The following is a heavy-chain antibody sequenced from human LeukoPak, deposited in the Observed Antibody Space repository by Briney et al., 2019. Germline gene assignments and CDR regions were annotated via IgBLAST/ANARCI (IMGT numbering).Heavy chain of an antibody. CDR3: ASLGDGYNYYFDY. J-gene: IGHJ4*02. Sequence: PSETLSLTCAVYGGSFSGYYWGWIRQPPGKGLEWIGSIYYSGSTYYNPSLTSRVTISVDTSKNQFSLKLGSVTAADTAVYYCASLGDGYNYYFDYWGQGTLVTVSS. CDR1: GGSFSGYY. CDR2: IYYSGST. V-gene: IGHV4-39*01. D-gene: IGHD5-24*01.